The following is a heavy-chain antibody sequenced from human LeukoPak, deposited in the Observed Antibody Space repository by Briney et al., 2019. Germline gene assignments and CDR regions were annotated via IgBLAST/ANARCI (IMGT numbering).Heavy chain of an antibody. Sequence: GRSLRLSCAASGFTFDDYAMYWVRQVPGKGLEWVSGISWNSGKAGYADSVKGRFTISRDNAKSSLYLQMSSLRVEDTALYYCAKSWGSYGDRYYFGMDVWGQGTTVTVSS. V-gene: IGHV3-9*01. CDR3: AKSWGSYGDRYYFGMDV. CDR1: GFTFDDYA. D-gene: IGHD4-17*01. J-gene: IGHJ6*02. CDR2: ISWNSGKA.